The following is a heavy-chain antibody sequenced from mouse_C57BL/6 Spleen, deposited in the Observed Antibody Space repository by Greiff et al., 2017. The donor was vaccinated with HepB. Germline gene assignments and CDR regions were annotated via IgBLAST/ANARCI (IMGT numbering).Heavy chain of an antibody. CDR3: ARRRPPYYYAMDY. CDR2: ILPVSGNT. J-gene: IGHJ4*01. Sequence: QVQLQQSGAELMKPGASVKLSCKATGYTFTGYWIEWVKQRPGHGLEWIGEILPVSGNTNYNEKFKGKATLTADTSSNTVYMQLSSLTTEDSAIYYCARRRPPYYYAMDYWGQGTSVTVSS. V-gene: IGHV1-9*01. CDR1: GYTFTGYW.